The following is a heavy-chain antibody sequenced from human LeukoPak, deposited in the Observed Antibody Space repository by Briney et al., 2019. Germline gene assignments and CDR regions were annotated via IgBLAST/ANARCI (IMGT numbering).Heavy chain of an antibody. CDR1: GGSFSGYH. D-gene: IGHD2-2*01. J-gene: IGHJ4*02. CDR3: ARHTRLGYCSSTSCSDY. CDR2: INHSGST. V-gene: IGHV4-34*01. Sequence: SETLSLTCAVYGGSFSGYHWSWIRQPPGKGLEWIGEINHSGSTNYNPSLKSRVTISVDTSKNQFSLKLSSVTAADTAVYYCARHTRLGYCSSTSCSDYWGQGTLVTVSS.